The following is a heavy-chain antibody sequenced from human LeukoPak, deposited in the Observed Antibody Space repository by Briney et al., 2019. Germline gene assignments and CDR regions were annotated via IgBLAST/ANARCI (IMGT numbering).Heavy chain of an antibody. CDR3: ARWQRMLGFYYFDY. V-gene: IGHV1-69*13. CDR2: IIPIFGTA. J-gene: IGHJ4*02. D-gene: IGHD6-25*01. Sequence: SVKVSCKASGGTFSSYSITWVRQAPGQGLEWMGGIIPIFGTANYAQKFQGRVTITADESTSTASMELSSLRSEDTAVYYCARWQRMLGFYYFDYWGQGTLVTVSS. CDR1: GGTFSSYS.